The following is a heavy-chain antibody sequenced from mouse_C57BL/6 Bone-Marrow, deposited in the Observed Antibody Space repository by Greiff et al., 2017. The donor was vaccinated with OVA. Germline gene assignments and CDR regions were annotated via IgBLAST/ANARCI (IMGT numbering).Heavy chain of an antibody. V-gene: IGHV10-1*01. CDR3: VRHDVDWYFDV. Sequence: DVKLVESGGGLVQPKGSLKLSCAASGFSFNTYAMNWVRQAPGKGLEWVARIRSKSNNYATYYADSVKDRFTISRDDSESMLYLQMNSLKTEDTAMYYCVRHDVDWYFDVWGTGTTVTVSS. D-gene: IGHD2-3*01. J-gene: IGHJ1*03. CDR1: GFSFNTYA. CDR2: IRSKSNNYAT.